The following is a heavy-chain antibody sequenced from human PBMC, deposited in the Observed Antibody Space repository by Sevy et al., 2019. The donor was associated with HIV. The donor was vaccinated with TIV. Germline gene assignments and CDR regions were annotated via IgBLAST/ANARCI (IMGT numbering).Heavy chain of an antibody. D-gene: IGHD1-26*01. CDR2: IYSSGST. J-gene: IGHJ4*02. Sequence: SEILSLTCTVSGGSISNSYWTWIRQPPGKGLEWIGYIYSSGSTIYNPSLKSRVSISVDTSKNQFSLKLSSVTAADTAVYYCARFYSRYSESHFDYWGQGTLVTVSS. CDR3: ARFYSRYSESHFDY. CDR1: GGSISNSY. V-gene: IGHV4-59*01.